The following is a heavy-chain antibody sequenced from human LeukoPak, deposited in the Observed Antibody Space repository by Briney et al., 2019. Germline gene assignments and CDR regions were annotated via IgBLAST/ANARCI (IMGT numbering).Heavy chain of an antibody. Sequence: GGSLRLSCAASGFTFSSYGMHWVRQAPGKGLEWVAVIWYDGSNKYYADSVKGRFTLSRDNAKNSLYLQMNSLRDEDTAVYYCARGPISGWSADYWGQGTLVTVSS. D-gene: IGHD6-19*01. CDR1: GFTFSSYG. CDR3: ARGPISGWSADY. V-gene: IGHV3-33*01. CDR2: IWYDGSNK. J-gene: IGHJ4*02.